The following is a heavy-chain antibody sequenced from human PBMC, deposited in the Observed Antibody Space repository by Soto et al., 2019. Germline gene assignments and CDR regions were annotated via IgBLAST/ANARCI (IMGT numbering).Heavy chain of an antibody. D-gene: IGHD3-10*01. V-gene: IGHV5-51*01. J-gene: IGHJ6*02. CDR1: GYSFTSYW. CDR3: ARLGGTMVRGVIIDPYYYYGMDV. Sequence: PVESLKISCKGSGYSFTSYWIGWVRQMPGKGLEWMGIIYPGDSDTRYSPSFQGQVTISADKSISTAYLQWSSLKASDTAMYYCARLGGTMVRGVIIDPYYYYGMDVWGQGTTVTVSS. CDR2: IYPGDSDT.